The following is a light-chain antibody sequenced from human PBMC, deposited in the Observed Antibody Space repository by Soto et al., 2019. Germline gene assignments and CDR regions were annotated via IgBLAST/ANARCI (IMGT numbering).Light chain of an antibody. V-gene: IGKV3-20*01. CDR1: QTASRGY. CDR2: GAS. CDR3: QYQTT. J-gene: IGKJ2*01. Sequence: EIVLTQSPGTLSLSPGARATLSCRASQTASRGYLGWYQQKPGQAPRLLIYGASSRATGVPARFSGSGSGTNFTLTISRLEPEDFAIYYCQYQTTFGQGTKVEI.